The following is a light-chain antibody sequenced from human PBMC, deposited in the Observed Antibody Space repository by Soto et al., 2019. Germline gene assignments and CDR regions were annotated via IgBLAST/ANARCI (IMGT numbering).Light chain of an antibody. CDR1: QTVRNNY. CDR2: DAS. CDR3: QQLT. J-gene: IGKJ4*01. Sequence: ELVLKQSPGTLSLSPGERATLSCRASQTVRNNYLAWYQQKPGQAPRLLIYDASSRATGIPDRFSGGGSGTDFTLTISRLEPEDFAVYYCQQLTFGGGTKVDI. V-gene: IGKV3D-20*02.